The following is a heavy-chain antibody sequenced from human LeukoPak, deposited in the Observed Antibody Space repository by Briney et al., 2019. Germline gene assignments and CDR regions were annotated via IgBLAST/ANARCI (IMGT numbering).Heavy chain of an antibody. V-gene: IGHV1-18*01. Sequence: ASVKVSCKASGYTFTSYGISWVRQAPGQGLEWVGWISAYNGNTNYAQKLQGRVTMTTDTSTSTAYMELRSLRSDDTAVYYCAILEGVVPAAMVDYWGQGTLVTVSS. CDR2: ISAYNGNT. CDR3: AILEGVVPAAMVDY. J-gene: IGHJ4*02. D-gene: IGHD2-2*01. CDR1: GYTFTSYG.